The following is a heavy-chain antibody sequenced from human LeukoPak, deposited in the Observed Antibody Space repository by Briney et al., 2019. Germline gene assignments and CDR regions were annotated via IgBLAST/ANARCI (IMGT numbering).Heavy chain of an antibody. D-gene: IGHD2-8*01. J-gene: IGHJ4*02. Sequence: SETLSLTCTVSGGSISGSPYYWGWIRLPPGKELERIGSIYYTGNSYYDPSLKSRVTMSVDTSKNHFSLKLSSVTAADTAVYYCARGADIVLMVYAGTFDYWGQGTLVTVSS. V-gene: IGHV4-39*07. CDR3: ARGADIVLMVYAGTFDY. CDR1: GGSISGSPYY. CDR2: IYYTGNS.